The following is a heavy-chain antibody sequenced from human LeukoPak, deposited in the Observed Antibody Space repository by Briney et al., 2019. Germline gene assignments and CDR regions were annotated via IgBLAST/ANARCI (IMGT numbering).Heavy chain of an antibody. Sequence: GASVKVSCKASGYTFTSYDINWVRQATGQGLEWMGWMNPNSGNTGYAQKFQGRVTMTRNTSISTAYMELSSLRSEDTAVYYCARGRRDQYSSSWYGTVIPPNWFDPWGQGTLVTVSS. J-gene: IGHJ5*02. CDR1: GYTFTSYD. CDR3: ARGRRDQYSSSWYGTVIPPNWFDP. V-gene: IGHV1-8*01. D-gene: IGHD6-13*01. CDR2: MNPNSGNT.